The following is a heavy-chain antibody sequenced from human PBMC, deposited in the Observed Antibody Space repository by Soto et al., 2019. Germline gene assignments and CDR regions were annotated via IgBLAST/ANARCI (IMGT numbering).Heavy chain of an antibody. CDR2: IYTSGST. Sequence: SETLSLTCTVSGGSISSYYWSWIRQPAGKGLEWIGRIYTSGSTNYNPSLKSRVTMSVDTSKNQFSLKLSSVTAADTAAYYCARGRWGGWSDYYYYGMDVWGQGTTVTVSS. CDR1: GGSISSYY. V-gene: IGHV4-4*07. D-gene: IGHD3-16*01. CDR3: ARGRWGGWSDYYYYGMDV. J-gene: IGHJ6*02.